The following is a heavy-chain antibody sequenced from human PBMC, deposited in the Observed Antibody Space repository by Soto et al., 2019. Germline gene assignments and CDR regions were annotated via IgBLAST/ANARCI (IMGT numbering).Heavy chain of an antibody. CDR3: ARDSTVTFYYYYYYYMDV. J-gene: IGHJ6*03. Sequence: GASVKVSCKASGYTFTSYGISWGRQAPGQGLERKGWISAYKGKTNYAQKLQGRVTMTTDTSTSTAYMELRSLRSDDTAVYYCARDSTVTFYYYYYYYMDVWGKGTTVTVSS. CDR1: GYTFTSYG. V-gene: IGHV1-18*01. D-gene: IGHD4-17*01. CDR2: ISAYKGKT.